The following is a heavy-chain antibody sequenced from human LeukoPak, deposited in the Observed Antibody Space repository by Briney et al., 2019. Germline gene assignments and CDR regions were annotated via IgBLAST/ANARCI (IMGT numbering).Heavy chain of an antibody. J-gene: IGHJ4*02. D-gene: IGHD3-10*01. CDR2: ISGSGGST. CDR3: AKEYGSGNYYPDY. CDR1: GFTFSSYA. V-gene: IGHV3-23*01. Sequence: PGGSLRLSCAASGFTFSSYAMSWVRQAPGKGLEWVSAISGSGGSTYYADSVKGRFTISRDNSKNTLDLQMNSLRTEDTAVYYCAKEYGSGNYYPDYWGQGTLVTVSS.